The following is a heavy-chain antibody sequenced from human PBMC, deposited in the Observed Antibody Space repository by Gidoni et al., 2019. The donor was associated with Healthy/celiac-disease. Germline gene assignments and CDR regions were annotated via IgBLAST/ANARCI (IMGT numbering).Heavy chain of an antibody. CDR1: GGTFSSYA. CDR3: ARDYDSSGYYYYYGMDV. D-gene: IGHD3-22*01. V-gene: IGHV1-69*01. CDR2: ITPIFGTA. J-gene: IGHJ6*02. Sequence: QVQLVQSGAEAKKPGSSVKVSCKASGGTFSSYAISWVRQAPGQGLEWMGGITPIFGTANYAQKFQGRVTITADESTSTAYMELSSLRSEDTAVYYCARDYDSSGYYYYYGMDVWGQGTTVTVSS.